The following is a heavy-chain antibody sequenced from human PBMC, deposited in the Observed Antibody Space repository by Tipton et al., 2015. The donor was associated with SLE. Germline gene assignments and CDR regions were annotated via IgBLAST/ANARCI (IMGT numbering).Heavy chain of an antibody. V-gene: IGHV4-34*01. D-gene: IGHD6-19*01. CDR2: INHSGST. Sequence: TLSLTCAVYGGSFSGYYWSWIRQPPGKGLEWIGEINHSGSTNYNTSLKSRVTISVDTSKNQFSLKLSSVTAADTAVYYCARRNSSGWYRRAFDIWGQGTMVTVSS. J-gene: IGHJ3*02. CDR3: ARRNSSGWYRRAFDI. CDR1: GGSFSGYY.